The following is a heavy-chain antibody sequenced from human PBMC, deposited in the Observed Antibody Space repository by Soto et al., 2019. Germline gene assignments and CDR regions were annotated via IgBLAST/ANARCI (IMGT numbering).Heavy chain of an antibody. Sequence: EVQLVESGGGLVQPGGSLRLSCAASGLTFSTYWMHWVRQAPGKGLVWVSRINSDGSSTNYADSVKGRFTISRDNAKNTLQLQINSLRAEDTAVYYCATDRAYAMDVWGQGTTVTVSS. V-gene: IGHV3-74*01. CDR1: GLTFSTYW. CDR3: ATDRAYAMDV. CDR2: INSDGSST. J-gene: IGHJ6*02. D-gene: IGHD3-10*01.